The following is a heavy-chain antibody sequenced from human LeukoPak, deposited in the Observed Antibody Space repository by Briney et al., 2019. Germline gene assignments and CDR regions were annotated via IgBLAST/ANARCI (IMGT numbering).Heavy chain of an antibody. J-gene: IGHJ4*02. CDR2: IRYDGSKK. CDR3: AKDIGCLAFDY. V-gene: IGHV3-30*02. CDR1: GLTFSSYG. Sequence: GGSLRLSCAASGLTFSSYGMHWVRQAPGKGLEWVAFIRYDGSKKYYADPVKGRFTISRDNSKNTLYLQMNSLRAEDTAVYYCAKDIGCLAFDYWGQGTLVTVSS. D-gene: IGHD5/OR15-5a*01.